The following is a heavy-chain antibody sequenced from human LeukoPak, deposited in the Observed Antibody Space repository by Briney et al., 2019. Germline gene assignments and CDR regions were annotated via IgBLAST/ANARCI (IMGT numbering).Heavy chain of an antibody. CDR3: ARDGMGVIKAFDI. V-gene: IGHV3-7*05. CDR1: GFTFSSHW. D-gene: IGHD3-16*02. J-gene: IGHJ3*02. CDR2: LKQDGSEK. Sequence: GGSLRLSCAASGFTFSSHWMSWVRQVTGKGLEWVANLKQDGSEKYYVASVKGRFTISRDNAKNSLYLQMNSLRAEETAVYYCARDGMGVIKAFDIWGQGTMVTVSS.